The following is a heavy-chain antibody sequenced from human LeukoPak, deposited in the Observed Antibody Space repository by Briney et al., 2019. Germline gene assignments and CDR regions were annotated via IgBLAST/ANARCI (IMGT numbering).Heavy chain of an antibody. Sequence: GGSLRLSCAASGFTFSNYGMHWVRQAPDKGLEWVAVIWYDGSDKYYADSVKGRFTISRDNSKNTVFLQMNSLRAEDTAVYYCARDLSPVVRASPMGYWGQGTLVTVSS. CDR1: GFTFSNYG. CDR2: IWYDGSDK. J-gene: IGHJ4*02. V-gene: IGHV3-33*01. D-gene: IGHD3-10*01. CDR3: ARDLSPVVRASPMGY.